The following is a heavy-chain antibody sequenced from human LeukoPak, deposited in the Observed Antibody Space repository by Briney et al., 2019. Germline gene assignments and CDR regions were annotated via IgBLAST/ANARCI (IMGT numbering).Heavy chain of an antibody. Sequence: GGSLRLSCAASGFTFSSYGMHWVRQAPGKGLEWVAFIRYDGSNKYYADSAKGRFTISRDNSRNTLYLQMNSLRAEDTAVYYCAKDSCSSTSCYPEGDYWGQGTLVTVSS. CDR3: AKDSCSSTSCYPEGDY. D-gene: IGHD2-2*01. V-gene: IGHV3-30*02. CDR2: IRYDGSNK. J-gene: IGHJ4*02. CDR1: GFTFSSYG.